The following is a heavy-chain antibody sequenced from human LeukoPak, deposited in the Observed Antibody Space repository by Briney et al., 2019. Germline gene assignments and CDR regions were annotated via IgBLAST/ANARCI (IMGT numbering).Heavy chain of an antibody. CDR2: IYTSGNT. CDR1: GGSISSFY. CDR3: ARDRQFSGVVVVPAATLYNWFDP. J-gene: IGHJ5*02. V-gene: IGHV4-4*07. Sequence: SETLSLTCTVSGGSISSFYWSWIRQPAGKGLEWIGRIYTSGNTNYNPSLESRVTMSADTSKNQFSLKLSSVTAADTAVYYCARDRQFSGVVVVPAATLYNWFDPGAREPWSPSPQ. D-gene: IGHD2-2*01.